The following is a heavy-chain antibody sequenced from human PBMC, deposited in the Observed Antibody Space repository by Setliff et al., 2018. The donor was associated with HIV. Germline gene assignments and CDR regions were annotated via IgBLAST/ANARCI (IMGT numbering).Heavy chain of an antibody. V-gene: IGHV1-2*02. J-gene: IGHJ4*02. D-gene: IGHD3-22*01. CDR3: ARGHQYYYDSSGYTDY. CDR2: INPKSGGT. CDR1: GYTFTTYH. Sequence: ASVKVSCKASGYTFTTYHIHWVRQAPGQGLEWMGWINPKSGGTHYGQKFQGRVTMTRDMSISTAHMELSRLTSDDTAVYYCARGHQYYYDSSGYTDYWGQGTLVTVSS.